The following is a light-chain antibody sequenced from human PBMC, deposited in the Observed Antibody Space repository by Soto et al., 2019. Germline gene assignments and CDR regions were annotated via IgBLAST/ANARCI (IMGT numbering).Light chain of an antibody. Sequence: SYELTQPPSVSVSPGQTARITCSGDALPKQYVYWYQQKSGQAPVLVNYEDSKRPSGIPDRFSVSNSGEVATLTISGAHVEDECDYDCQSRDGRGNTLFGGGTKLTVL. CDR1: ALPKQY. V-gene: IGLV3-10*01. CDR3: QSRDGRGNTL. CDR2: EDS. J-gene: IGLJ2*01.